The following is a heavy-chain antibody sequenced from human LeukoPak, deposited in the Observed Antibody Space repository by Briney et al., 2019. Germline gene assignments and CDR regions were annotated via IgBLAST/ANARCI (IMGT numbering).Heavy chain of an antibody. CDR3: AKDSKIPQQPLDY. CDR2: MKPDGSEK. Sequence: GGSLRLSCAASGFTFSSSWMSWVRLAPGKGLEWMASMKPDGSEKYYVDSVKGRFTISRDNAKNSLYLQMNSLRAEDTAVYYCAKDSKIPQQPLDYWGQGTLVTVSS. V-gene: IGHV3-7*05. J-gene: IGHJ4*02. CDR1: GFTFSSSW. D-gene: IGHD6-13*01.